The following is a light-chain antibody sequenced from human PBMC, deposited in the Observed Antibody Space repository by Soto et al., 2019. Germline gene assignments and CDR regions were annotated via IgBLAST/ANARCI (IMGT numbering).Light chain of an antibody. CDR1: QSVSSN. CDR3: QQYNNWPRG. J-gene: IGKJ1*01. V-gene: IGKV3-15*01. CDR2: GAS. Sequence: EIVMTQSPATLSVSPGERATLSCRASQSVSSNLAWYHQKPGQAPRLLIYGASTRATGIPARFSGSGSGTEFTLTISSLQSEDFAVYYCQQYNNWPRGFGQGTKVEIK.